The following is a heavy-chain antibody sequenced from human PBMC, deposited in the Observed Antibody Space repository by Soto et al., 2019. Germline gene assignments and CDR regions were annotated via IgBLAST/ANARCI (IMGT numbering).Heavy chain of an antibody. Sequence: SETLSLTCAVYGGSFSGYYWSWIRQPPGKGLEWIGEINHSGSTNYNPSLKSRVTISVDTSKNQFSLKLSSVTAADTAVYYCASHVAAAGRSPYYFDYWGQGTLVTVSS. CDR3: ASHVAAAGRSPYYFDY. CDR1: GGSFSGYY. J-gene: IGHJ4*02. CDR2: INHSGST. V-gene: IGHV4-34*01. D-gene: IGHD6-13*01.